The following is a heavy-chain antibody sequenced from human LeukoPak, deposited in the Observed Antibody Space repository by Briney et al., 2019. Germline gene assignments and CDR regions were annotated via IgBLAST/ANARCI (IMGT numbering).Heavy chain of an antibody. D-gene: IGHD1-26*01. J-gene: IGHJ4*02. CDR1: GFTISSYA. CDR3: ARQKQSHGNFDY. V-gene: IGHV3-13*01. Sequence: GGSLRLSCAASGFTISSYAMHWVRQPIGKGLEWVSALGIAGDTFYPGSVKGRFTISRENAKNSLYLQMNSLRAEDTAMYYCARQKQSHGNFDYWGQGTLVTVSS. CDR2: LGIAGDT.